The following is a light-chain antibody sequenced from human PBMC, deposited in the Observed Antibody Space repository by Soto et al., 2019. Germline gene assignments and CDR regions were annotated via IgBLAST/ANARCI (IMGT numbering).Light chain of an antibody. CDR3: HQSYSSWT. Sequence: DIQMTQSPSTLSASVGDRVTITCRASQSIDRWLAWYQQKPGKAPKLLIFAASALQSGVPSRFSGSGSGTDFTLTISSLQPEDFGTFYCHQSYSSWTFGQGTKVDIK. J-gene: IGKJ1*01. V-gene: IGKV1-39*01. CDR2: AAS. CDR1: QSIDRW.